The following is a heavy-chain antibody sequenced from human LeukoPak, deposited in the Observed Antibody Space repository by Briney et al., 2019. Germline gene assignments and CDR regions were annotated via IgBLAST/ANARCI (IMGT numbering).Heavy chain of an antibody. D-gene: IGHD2-15*01. V-gene: IGHV3-48*03. Sequence: PGGSLRRSCVVSGFTFSTYEMNWVRQAPGKGLEWVSYISSSGNTIFYADSVRGRFTISRDNAKNSLYLQMNSLRAEDTAVYYCAREGQDLFDYWGQGTLVTVSS. CDR2: ISSSGNTI. CDR3: AREGQDLFDY. CDR1: GFTFSTYE. J-gene: IGHJ4*02.